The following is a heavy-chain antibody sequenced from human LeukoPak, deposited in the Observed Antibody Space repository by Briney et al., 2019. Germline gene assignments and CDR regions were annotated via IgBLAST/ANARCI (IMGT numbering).Heavy chain of an antibody. D-gene: IGHD3-22*01. CDR1: GFTFTDYW. V-gene: IGHV3-23*01. J-gene: IGHJ4*02. Sequence: GGSLRLSCAASGFTFTDYWMTWVRQAPGKGLEWVSAISGSCGSTYYADSVKGRFTISRDNSKNTLYLQMNSLRAEDTAVYYCAKDLGYYYDSSGYYDWGQGTLVTVSS. CDR2: ISGSCGST. CDR3: AKDLGYYYDSSGYYD.